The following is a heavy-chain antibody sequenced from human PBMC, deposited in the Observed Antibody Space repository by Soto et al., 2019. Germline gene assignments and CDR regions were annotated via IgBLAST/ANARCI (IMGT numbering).Heavy chain of an antibody. CDR2: IYYSGST. D-gene: IGHD5-18*01. CDR3: ARAGKSRIQLWPAYYYGMDV. V-gene: IGHV4-59*01. Sequence: QVQLQESGPGLVKPSETLSLTCTVSGGSISSYYWSWIRQPPGKGLEWIGYIYYSGSTNYNPSLRSRVTISVDTSKNQFSLKLSSVTAADTAVYYCARAGKSRIQLWPAYYYGMDVWGQGTTVTVSS. J-gene: IGHJ6*02. CDR1: GGSISSYY.